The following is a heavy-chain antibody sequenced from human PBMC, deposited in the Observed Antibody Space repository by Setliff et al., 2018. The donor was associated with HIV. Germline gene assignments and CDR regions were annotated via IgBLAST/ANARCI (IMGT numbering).Heavy chain of an antibody. V-gene: IGHV4-59*01. Sequence: SETLSLTCTVSGASISTYYWSWIRQTPRKGLEWIGYIYSSGMTSGSTTYNPSLKSRATISVDTSKSQFSLTLRTVTSADTAIYYCARAGRYTTFWGFDHWGQGILVTVSS. CDR1: GASISTYY. D-gene: IGHD7-27*01. CDR3: ARAGRYTTFWGFDH. J-gene: IGHJ4*02. CDR2: IYSSGMTSGST.